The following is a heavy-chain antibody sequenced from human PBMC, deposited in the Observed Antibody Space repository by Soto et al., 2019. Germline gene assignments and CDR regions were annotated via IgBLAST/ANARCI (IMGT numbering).Heavy chain of an antibody. J-gene: IGHJ3*02. CDR3: AXXXIVVVAAASRSFDI. CDR2: IIPIFGTA. D-gene: IGHD2-2*01. CDR1: GGTFSSYA. V-gene: IGHV1-69*01. Sequence: QVQLVQSGAEVKKPGSSVKVSCKASGGTFSSYAISWVRQAPGQGLEWMGGIIPIFGTANYAQKFQGRVTITADESTSTAYRELSSLRSEDTAVYYCAXXXIVVVAAASRSFDIWGQGTMVTVSS.